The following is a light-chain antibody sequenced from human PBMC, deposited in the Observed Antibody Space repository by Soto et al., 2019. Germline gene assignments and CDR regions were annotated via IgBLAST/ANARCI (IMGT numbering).Light chain of an antibody. CDR2: GAS. Sequence: EIVLTQSPGTLSLSPGERATLSCRASQSVSSSYLAWYQQKPGQAPRLLIYGASSRATGIPDRFSGSGSGTDFTLTISRLEPEDCAVYYCQQYGSPPYTFGQATKLEIK. CDR1: QSVSSSY. V-gene: IGKV3-20*01. CDR3: QQYGSPPYT. J-gene: IGKJ2*01.